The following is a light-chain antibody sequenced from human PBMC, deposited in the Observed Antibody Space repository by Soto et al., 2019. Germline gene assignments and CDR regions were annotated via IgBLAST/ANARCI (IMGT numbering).Light chain of an antibody. J-gene: IGLJ2*01. CDR3: AAWDDSLSGEV. CDR1: SSNIGINY. V-gene: IGLV1-47*01. CDR2: RNN. Sequence: QSVLTQPHSASGTPGQRVTISCSGSSSNIGINYVHWHQQLPGTAPKLLIYRNNQRPSGVPDRFSASKYGTSASLAISGLRSEDEADYYCAAWDDSLSGEVFGGGTKLTVL.